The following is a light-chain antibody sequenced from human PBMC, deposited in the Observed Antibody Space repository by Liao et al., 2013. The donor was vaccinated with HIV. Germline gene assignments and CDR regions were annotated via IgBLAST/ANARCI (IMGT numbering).Light chain of an antibody. J-gene: IGLJ2*01. CDR1: ELRDKY. CDR3: QAWDIGTYVA. CDR2: QDT. Sequence: SDELTQPSSVSVSPGQTASIACSGDELRDKYASWYQQRPGQSPVLVIYQDTQRPSGIPERFSGSNSGNTATLTISGTQAIDEADYYCQAWDIGTYVAFGGGTKLTVL. V-gene: IGLV3-1*01.